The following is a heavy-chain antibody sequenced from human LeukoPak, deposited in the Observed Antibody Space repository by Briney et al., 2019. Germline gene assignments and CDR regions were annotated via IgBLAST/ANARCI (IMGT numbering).Heavy chain of an antibody. J-gene: IGHJ6*03. CDR2: IIPTFGTA. CDR3: ARDLNMDGDGAYYYYMDV. D-gene: IGHD4-17*01. CDR1: GGTFSSYA. Sequence: SVKVSCKASGGTFSSYAISWVRQAPGQGLEWMGGIIPTFGTANYAQKFQGRVTITTDESTSTAYMELSSLRSEDTAVYYCARDLNMDGDGAYYYYMDVWGKGTTVTVSS. V-gene: IGHV1-69*05.